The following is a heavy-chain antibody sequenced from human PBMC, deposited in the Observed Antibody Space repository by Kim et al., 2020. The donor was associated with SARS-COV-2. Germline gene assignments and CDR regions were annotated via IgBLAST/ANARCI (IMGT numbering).Heavy chain of an antibody. Sequence: GGSLRLSCAASGFTFSSYGMHWVRQAPGKGLEWVAVISYDGSNKYYADSVKGRFTISRDNSKNTLYLQMNSLRAEDTAVYYCAKDMGPSTVTPDYWGQGTLVTVSS. CDR1: GFTFSSYG. D-gene: IGHD4-4*01. CDR2: ISYDGSNK. CDR3: AKDMGPSTVTPDY. J-gene: IGHJ4*02. V-gene: IGHV3-30*18.